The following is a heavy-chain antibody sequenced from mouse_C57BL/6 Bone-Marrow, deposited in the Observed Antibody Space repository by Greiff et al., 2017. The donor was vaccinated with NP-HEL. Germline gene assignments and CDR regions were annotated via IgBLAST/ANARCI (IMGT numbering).Heavy chain of an antibody. CDR1: GYSITSGYY. J-gene: IGHJ3*01. CDR3: ARGRTYGSIYEFAY. V-gene: IGHV3-6*01. D-gene: IGHD1-1*01. CDR2: ISYDGSN. Sequence: EVHLVESGPGLVKPSQSLSLTCSVTGYSITSGYYWNWIRQFPGNKLEWMGYISYDGSNNYNPSLKNRISITRDTSKNQFFLKLNSVTTEDTATYYCARGRTYGSIYEFAYWGQGTLVTVSA.